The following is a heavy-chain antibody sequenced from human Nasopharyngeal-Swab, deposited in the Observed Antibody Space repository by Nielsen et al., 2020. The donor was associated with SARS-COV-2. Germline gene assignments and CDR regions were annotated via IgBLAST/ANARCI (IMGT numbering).Heavy chain of an antibody. CDR2: ISSSSSTI. CDR3: ARDFENDHGGRNDY. D-gene: IGHD4-23*01. Sequence: GESLKISCAASGFTFSSYSMNWVRQAPGKGLEWVSYISSSSSTIYYADSVKGRFTISRDNAKNSLYLQMNSLRAEDTAVYYCARDFENDHGGRNDYWGQGTLVTVSS. J-gene: IGHJ4*02. CDR1: GFTFSSYS. V-gene: IGHV3-48*04.